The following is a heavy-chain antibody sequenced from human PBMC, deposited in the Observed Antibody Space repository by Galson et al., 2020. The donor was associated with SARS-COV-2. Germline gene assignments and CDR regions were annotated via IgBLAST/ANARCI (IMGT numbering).Heavy chain of an antibody. CDR3: ARQEDYSDSSGYYYYLDY. J-gene: IGHJ4*02. CDR2: IYPGDSDT. Sequence: GESLKIPCKGSGYSFSTYWIGWVRQLPGKGLEWLGIIYPGDSDTRYRPSFQGQVTISADKSISTAYLQWSSLKASDTAMYFCARQEDYSDSSGYYYYLDYWGQGTLVTVSS. V-gene: IGHV5-51*01. D-gene: IGHD3-22*01. CDR1: GYSFSTYW.